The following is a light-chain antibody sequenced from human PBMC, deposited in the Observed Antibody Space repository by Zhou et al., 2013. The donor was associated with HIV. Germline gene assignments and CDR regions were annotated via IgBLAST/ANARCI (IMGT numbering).Light chain of an antibody. CDR3: MRGT. Sequence: DIVMTQSPLSLPVTPGEPASISCRSSQSLLHSNGYNYLDWYLQKPGQSPQLLIYLGSNRASGVPDRFSGSGSGTDFTLKISRVEAEDVGVYYCMRGTFGGGTEGGDQT. V-gene: IGKV2-28*01. J-gene: IGKJ4*01. CDR2: LGS. CDR1: QSLLHSNGYNY.